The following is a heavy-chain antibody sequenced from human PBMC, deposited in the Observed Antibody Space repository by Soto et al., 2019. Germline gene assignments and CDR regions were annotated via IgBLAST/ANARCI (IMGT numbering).Heavy chain of an antibody. CDR1: GYTFTGYY. Sequence: ASVKVSCKASGYTFTGYYMHWVRQAPGQGLKWMGWINPNNGGTIYAQKFQGRVNVTRDTSISTVFMELSRLGSDDTAFYYCAKDAYYDILNGYSRYSFDIWGQGTMVTVSS. V-gene: IGHV1-2*02. J-gene: IGHJ3*02. CDR2: INPNNGGT. D-gene: IGHD3-9*01. CDR3: AKDAYYDILNGYSRYSFDI.